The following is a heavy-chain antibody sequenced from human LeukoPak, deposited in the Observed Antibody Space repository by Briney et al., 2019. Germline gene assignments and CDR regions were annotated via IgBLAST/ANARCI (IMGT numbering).Heavy chain of an antibody. J-gene: IGHJ5*02. Sequence: ASVKVSCKAPGYTFTSYYMHWVRQAPGQGLEWMGIINPSGGSTSYAQKFQGRVTITTDESTSTAYMELSSLRSEDTAVYYCAWGNWFDPWGQGTLVTVSS. D-gene: IGHD3-16*01. CDR2: INPSGGST. CDR3: AWGNWFDP. V-gene: IGHV1-46*03. CDR1: GYTFTSYY.